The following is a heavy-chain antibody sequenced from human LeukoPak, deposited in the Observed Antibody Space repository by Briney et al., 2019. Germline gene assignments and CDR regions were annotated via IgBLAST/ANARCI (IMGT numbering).Heavy chain of an antibody. Sequence: GGPLSSSCEAPGYTFGANALIWVRQSPGKGLEWVAAISASSSTTYYADSVKGRLTISRANSKNTLYLHMNSLRAEDTATYYCATGSHFEFHFWGQGTLVTVSS. CDR2: ISASSSTT. D-gene: IGHD1-26*01. J-gene: IGHJ4*02. CDR3: ATGSHFEFHF. CDR1: GYTFGANA. V-gene: IGHV3-23*01.